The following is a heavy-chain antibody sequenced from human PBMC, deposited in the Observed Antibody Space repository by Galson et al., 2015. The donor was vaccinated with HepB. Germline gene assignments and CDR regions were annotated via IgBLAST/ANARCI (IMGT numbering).Heavy chain of an antibody. V-gene: IGHV3-13*01. CDR1: GFTFSNYD. Sequence: SLRLSCAAPGFTFSNYDIHWVRQATGKRLEWVSSIGSAGDTHYAASVKGRFIVSREKANSSLYLQMNSLRPGDTAVYYCARKAGSPYWYLDLWGRGTLVTVSS. CDR2: IGSAGDT. J-gene: IGHJ2*01. CDR3: ARKAGSPYWYLDL.